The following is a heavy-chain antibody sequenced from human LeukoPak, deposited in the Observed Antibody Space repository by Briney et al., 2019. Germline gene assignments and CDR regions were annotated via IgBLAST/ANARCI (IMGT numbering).Heavy chain of an antibody. CDR1: GGSFSGYY. Sequence: SSETLSLTCAVYGGSFSGYYWSWIRQPPGKGLEWIGEINHSGSINYNPSLKSRVTISVDTSKNQFSLKLSSVTAADTAVYYCARRFSKRKYGSGSYYRPYYFDYWGQGTLVTVSS. CDR2: INHSGSI. D-gene: IGHD3-10*01. CDR3: ARRFSKRKYGSGSYYRPYYFDY. V-gene: IGHV4-34*01. J-gene: IGHJ4*02.